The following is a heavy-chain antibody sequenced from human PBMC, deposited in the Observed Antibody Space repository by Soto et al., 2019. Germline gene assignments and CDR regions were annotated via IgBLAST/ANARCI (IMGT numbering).Heavy chain of an antibody. CDR3: ARSRGGYFGY. V-gene: IGHV4-59*01. J-gene: IGHJ4*02. D-gene: IGHD3-22*01. Sequence: QVQLQESGPGLVKPSETLSLTCTVSGASISSYYWSWIRQPPGKGLQWIGYIYYYSGSTNYNPSLKSRVTLSVDMSKSQFSLKLSSVTAADTAVYYCARSRGGYFGYWGQGTLVTVSS. CDR2: IYYYSGST. CDR1: GASISSYY.